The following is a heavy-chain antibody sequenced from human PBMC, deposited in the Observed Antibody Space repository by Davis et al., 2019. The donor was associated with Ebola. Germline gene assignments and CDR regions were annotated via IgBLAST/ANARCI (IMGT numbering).Heavy chain of an antibody. Sequence: ASVKVSCKASGYTFNSYYIHWVRQAPGQGLEWMGIINPSGGSTTYAQKFQGRVTMTRDTSTRTVYMELSSLRSDDTAVYYCARSLRITIFGVVPFDPWGQGTLVTVSS. CDR3: ARSLRITIFGVVPFDP. CDR1: GYTFNSYY. D-gene: IGHD3-3*01. CDR2: INPSGGST. J-gene: IGHJ5*02. V-gene: IGHV1-46*02.